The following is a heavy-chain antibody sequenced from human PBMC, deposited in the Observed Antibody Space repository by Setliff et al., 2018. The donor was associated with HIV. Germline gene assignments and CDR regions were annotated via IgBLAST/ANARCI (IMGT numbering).Heavy chain of an antibody. CDR2: IIPIFGTA. Sequence: ASVKVSCKASGGTFSSYAISWVRQAPGQGLEWMGGIIPIFGTANYAQKFQGRVTITTDELMTTAYLELSSLRSEDTAVYYFASGRGYCKNGVCYIGVHRTPDKYYFDSWGEGALVTGSA. V-gene: IGHV1-69*05. D-gene: IGHD2-8*01. J-gene: IGHJ4*02. CDR1: GGTFSSYA. CDR3: ASGRGYCKNGVCYIGVHRTPDKYYFDS.